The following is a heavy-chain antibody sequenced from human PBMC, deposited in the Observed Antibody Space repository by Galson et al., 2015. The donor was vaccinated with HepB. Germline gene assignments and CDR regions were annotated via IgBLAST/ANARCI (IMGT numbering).Heavy chain of an antibody. D-gene: IGHD3-10*01. CDR2: ITPILDVA. J-gene: IGHJ4*02. V-gene: IGHV1-69*04. CDR1: GGTFSSAA. Sequence: SVKVPCKASGGTFSSAAITWVRQAPGQGLEWMGRITPILDVANYAQKFQGRVTITADKSTSTAYMELSGLTYEDTAVYYCARLMVRADITVDYWGQGTLLTVSS. CDR3: ARLMVRADITVDY.